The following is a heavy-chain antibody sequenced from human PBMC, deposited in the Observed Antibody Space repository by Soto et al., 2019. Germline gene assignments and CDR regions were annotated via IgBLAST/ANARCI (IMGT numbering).Heavy chain of an antibody. Sequence: ESGGGLVKPGGSLRLSCAASGFTFSSYSMNWVRQAPGTGLEWVSSISSSSSYIYYADSVKGRFTISRDNAKNSLYLQMNSLRAEDTAVYYCALEWGLTFGGVIDNDAFDIWGQGTMVTVSS. V-gene: IGHV3-21*01. CDR1: GFTFSSYS. J-gene: IGHJ3*02. CDR2: ISSSSSYI. D-gene: IGHD3-16*02. CDR3: ALEWGLTFGGVIDNDAFDI.